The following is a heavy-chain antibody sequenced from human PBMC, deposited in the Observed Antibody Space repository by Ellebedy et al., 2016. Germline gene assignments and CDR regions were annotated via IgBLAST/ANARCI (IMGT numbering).Heavy chain of an antibody. D-gene: IGHD3-10*01. V-gene: IGHV3-23*01. J-gene: IGHJ4*02. Sequence: GESLKISXVASGFTFSTSAISWIRKAPGKGLEWVSAISGGGDSTYYADSVKGRFTISRDNSKNTLYLQMSSLRTEDTAMYSCVKEGHSPFGDFDYWGQGTLVTVSS. CDR1: GFTFSTSA. CDR2: ISGGGDST. CDR3: VKEGHSPFGDFDY.